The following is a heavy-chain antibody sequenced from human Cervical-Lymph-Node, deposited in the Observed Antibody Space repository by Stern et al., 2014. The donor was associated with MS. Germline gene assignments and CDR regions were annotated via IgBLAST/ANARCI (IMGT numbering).Heavy chain of an antibody. V-gene: IGHV1-46*01. CDR3: ARGDYYDSSGYSPGDDY. CDR2: INPGGGNT. CDR1: GYTFTRYY. Sequence: VQLEESGAEVKKPGASVRVSCKASGYTFTRYYMHWVRQAPGQGLEWMGIINPGGGNTSSAQKFQGRVTMTRDTSTSTVYMELSSLRSEDTAVYYCARGDYYDSSGYSPGDDYWGQGTLVTVSS. D-gene: IGHD3-22*01. J-gene: IGHJ4*02.